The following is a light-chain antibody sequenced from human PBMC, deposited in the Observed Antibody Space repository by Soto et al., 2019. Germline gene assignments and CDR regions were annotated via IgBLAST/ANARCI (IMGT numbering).Light chain of an antibody. CDR1: RSDVGGYNY. V-gene: IGLV2-14*01. CDR3: SSYTSSSTLGV. Sequence: QSVLTQPASVSGSPGQSITISCTGTRSDVGGYNYVSWYQQHPGKAPKLMIFDVSNRPSGVSNRFSGSKSGNTASLTISGLQAEDEADYYCSSYTSSSTLGVFGGGTKLPVL. J-gene: IGLJ2*01. CDR2: DVS.